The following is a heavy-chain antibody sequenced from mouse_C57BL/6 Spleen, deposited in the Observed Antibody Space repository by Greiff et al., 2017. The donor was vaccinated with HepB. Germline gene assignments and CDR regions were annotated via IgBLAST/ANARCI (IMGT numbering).Heavy chain of an antibody. D-gene: IGHD1-1*01. CDR3: ARSGGRDFDY. CDR2: IYPGDGDT. Sequence: VQLQESGPELVKPGASVKISCKASGYAFSSSWMNWVKQRPGKGLEWIGRIYPGDGDTNYNGKFKGKATLTADKSSSTAYMQLSSLTSEDSAVYFCARSGGRDFDYWGQGTTLTVSS. J-gene: IGHJ2*01. CDR1: GYAFSSSW. V-gene: IGHV1-82*01.